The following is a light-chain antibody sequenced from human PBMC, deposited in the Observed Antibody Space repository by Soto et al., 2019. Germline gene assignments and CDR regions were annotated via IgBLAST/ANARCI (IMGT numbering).Light chain of an antibody. CDR3: QQRSDWPRT. V-gene: IGKV3D-20*02. CDR2: GAS. J-gene: IGKJ1*01. Sequence: EIVLTQSPGTLSVSAGERATLSCRASQSVSSNSLAWYQQKPGQAPRLLIYGASSRATGIPARFSGSGSGTDFTLTISSLEPEDFAVYYCQQRSDWPRTFGQGTKVDI. CDR1: QSVSSNS.